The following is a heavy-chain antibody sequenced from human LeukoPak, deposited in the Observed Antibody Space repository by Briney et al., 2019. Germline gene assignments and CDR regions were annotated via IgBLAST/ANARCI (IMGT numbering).Heavy chain of an antibody. CDR3: AKEFTSNRDYFDY. V-gene: IGHV3-23*01. D-gene: IGHD2-2*01. CDR1: GFTFSSYA. J-gene: IGHJ4*02. Sequence: GGSLRLSCAAPGFTFSSYAMSWVRQAPGKGLEWVSAITGSGGGTYYADSVQGRLTISRDISKNTLFLQMNSLRAEDTAVYYCAKEFTSNRDYFDYWGQGTLVTVSS. CDR2: ITGSGGGT.